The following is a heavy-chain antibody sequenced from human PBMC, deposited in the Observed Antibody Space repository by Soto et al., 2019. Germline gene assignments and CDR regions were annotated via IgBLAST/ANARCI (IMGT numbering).Heavy chain of an antibody. CDR1: DTSISSSSYY. V-gene: IGHV4-39*01. Sequence: QLQLQESGPGLVKPSETLSLTCTVSDTSISSSSYYWGWIRQPPGKGLEWIGSVYYRGNTYYKPSLKKRVPVFVGTSKKQFSWKLSSATAADTAVYYCARIYSYGGFDCWGQGTLVTVSS. CDR3: ARIYSYGGFDC. J-gene: IGHJ4*02. CDR2: VYYRGNT. D-gene: IGHD5-18*01.